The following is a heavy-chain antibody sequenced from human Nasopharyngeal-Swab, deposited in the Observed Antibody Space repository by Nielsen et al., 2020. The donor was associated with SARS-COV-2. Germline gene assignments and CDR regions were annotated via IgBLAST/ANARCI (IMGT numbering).Heavy chain of an antibody. J-gene: IGHJ5*02. CDR1: GFTFSTYS. Sequence: GESLKISCAASGFTFSTYSMNWVRQTPGKGLEWVSYISSSSGTFYYANSVKGRFTISRDNAKNSLYLQMTSLRAEDTAVYYCARVADRAVAALKNWFDPWGQGTLVTVSS. CDR3: ARVADRAVAALKNWFDP. V-gene: IGHV3-48*01. CDR2: ISSSSGTF. D-gene: IGHD6-19*01.